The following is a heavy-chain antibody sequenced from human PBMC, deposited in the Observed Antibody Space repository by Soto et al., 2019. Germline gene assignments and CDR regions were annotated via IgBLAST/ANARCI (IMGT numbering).Heavy chain of an antibody. V-gene: IGHV3-30-3*01. CDR1: GFSFSISP. CDR2: ISYDGTNK. D-gene: IGHD7-27*01. Sequence: PGGSLRLSCAASGFSFSISPMHWVRQAPGKXPEWVALISYDGTNKFDADSVKGRFTISRDNSKSTLYLQVDSLRPEDAAVYYCARDPKTSGGQHWAFNCFDSWGQGTLVTVSS. CDR3: ARDPKTSGGQHWAFNCFDS. J-gene: IGHJ5*01.